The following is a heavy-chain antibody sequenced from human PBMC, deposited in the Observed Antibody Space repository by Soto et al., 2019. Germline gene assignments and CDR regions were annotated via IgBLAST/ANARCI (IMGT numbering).Heavy chain of an antibody. CDR1: GYDFTSYG. V-gene: IGHV1-18*01. Sequence: QGQLLQSGDEVKKPGASARVSCRASGYDFTSYGISWVRQAPGQGLEWVSWISAYNGKRDTAQKCQGRVTMTLDTSTDTAHMELGDLTSADTAVYYCARGRIVASIHDAFEIWGQGTIVAVAS. D-gene: IGHD2-21*01. J-gene: IGHJ3*02. CDR3: ARGRIVASIHDAFEI. CDR2: ISAYNGKR.